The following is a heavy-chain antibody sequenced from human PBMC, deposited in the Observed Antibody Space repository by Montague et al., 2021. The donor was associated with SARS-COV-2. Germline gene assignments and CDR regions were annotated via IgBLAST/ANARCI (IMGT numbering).Heavy chain of an antibody. J-gene: IGHJ3*02. CDR2: IYFTGKT. CDR1: GDSISRSHYF. CDR3: ARWGLNNALDI. D-gene: IGHD1/OR15-1a*01. Sequence: SETLSLTCSVSGDSISRSHYFWAWIRQPPGMGLEWIGSIYFTGKTYYHPSLKSRVTISIDTSKNHFSLRLSSVTAADSAVFYCARWGLNNALDIWGLGTVITISS. V-gene: IGHV4-39*02.